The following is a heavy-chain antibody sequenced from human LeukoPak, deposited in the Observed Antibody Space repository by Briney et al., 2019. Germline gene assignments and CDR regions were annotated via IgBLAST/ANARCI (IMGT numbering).Heavy chain of an antibody. CDR3: ATLSVVGPFKNAFCSSTSCDDY. CDR1: GGTFSSYA. Sequence: GASVKVSCKASGGTFSSYAINWVRQAPGKGLEWMGGFDPEDGETIYAQKFQGRVTMTEDTSTDTAYMELSSLRSEDTAVYYCATLSVVGPFKNAFCSSTSCDDYWGQGTLVTVSS. CDR2: FDPEDGET. V-gene: IGHV1-24*01. J-gene: IGHJ4*02. D-gene: IGHD2-2*01.